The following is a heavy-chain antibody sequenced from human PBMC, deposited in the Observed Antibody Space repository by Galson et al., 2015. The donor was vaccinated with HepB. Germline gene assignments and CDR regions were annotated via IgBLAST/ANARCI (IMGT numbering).Heavy chain of an antibody. Sequence: SLRLSCAASGFTFSSYWMSWVRQAPGKGLEWVANIKQDGSEKYYVDSVKGRFTISRDNAKNSLYLQMNSLRAEDTAVYYCARDRISGGVTGDPPDAFDIWGQGTMVTVSS. CDR2: IKQDGSEK. V-gene: IGHV3-7*01. CDR3: ARDRISGGVTGDPPDAFDI. J-gene: IGHJ3*02. D-gene: IGHD7-27*01. CDR1: GFTFSSYW.